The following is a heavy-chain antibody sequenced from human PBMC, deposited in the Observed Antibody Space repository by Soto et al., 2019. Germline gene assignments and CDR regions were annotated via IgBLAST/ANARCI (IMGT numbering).Heavy chain of an antibody. J-gene: IGHJ4*02. CDR2: INSNSGGT. CDR1: GYTFAGYY. D-gene: IGHD6-19*01. V-gene: IGHV1-2*02. Sequence: ASVKVSCKTSGYTFAGYYMHWVRQAPGQGLEWMGWINSNSGGTSYPQKFQGRVTMTRDTSISTAYMDLSRLIFDDTAVYYCATTCRKGAVADIDYWGQGTLVTVSS. CDR3: ATTCRKGAVADIDY.